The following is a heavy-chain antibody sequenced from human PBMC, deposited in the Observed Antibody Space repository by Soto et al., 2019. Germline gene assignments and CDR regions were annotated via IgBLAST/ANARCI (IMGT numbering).Heavy chain of an antibody. V-gene: IGHV3-74*01. CDR2: INEDESNT. CDR3: ARGLVLDY. CDR1: GFTFSNYW. Sequence: EVQLVESGGGLVQPGGSLRLSCATSGFTFSNYWMHWVRQAPGKGPVWVSRINEDESNTNYADSVKGRFTISRDNAKNTLYLQINRLRAVDTAVYYCARGLVLDYWGQGPRVTVSS. J-gene: IGHJ4*02. D-gene: IGHD3-9*01.